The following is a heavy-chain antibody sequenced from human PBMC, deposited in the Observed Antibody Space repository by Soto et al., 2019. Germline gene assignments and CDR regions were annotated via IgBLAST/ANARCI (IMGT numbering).Heavy chain of an antibody. V-gene: IGHV1-18*01. CDR3: ARCLYGDSDY. D-gene: IGHD4-17*01. Sequence: QAQLVQSGAEVKEPGASVKVSCKASGYSFTTSGITWVRQAPGQGLEWMGWISTYNGNTNHAQKLQDRVTLTTDTSTSTAYMELRSRRPDDTAGYYCARCLYGDSDYWGQGTLGTVS. J-gene: IGHJ4*02. CDR2: ISTYNGNT. CDR1: GYSFTTSG.